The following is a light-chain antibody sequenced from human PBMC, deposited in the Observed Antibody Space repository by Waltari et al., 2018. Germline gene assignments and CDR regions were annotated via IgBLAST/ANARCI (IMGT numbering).Light chain of an antibody. J-gene: IGLJ1*01. CDR1: SSDVGGYNF. Sequence: QSALTRPASVSGSPGQSISISCTGTSSDVGGYNFVSWYQQHPGKAPQLMIYDVANRPSGVSNRFSGSKSGNTASLTISGLQAEDEADYYCSSYTSSSTRVFGTGTKVTVL. CDR3: SSYTSSSTRV. CDR2: DVA. V-gene: IGLV2-14*03.